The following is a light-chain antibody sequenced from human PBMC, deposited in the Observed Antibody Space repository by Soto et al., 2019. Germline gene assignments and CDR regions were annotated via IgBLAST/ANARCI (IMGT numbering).Light chain of an antibody. CDR3: QQYGSSPPGT. Sequence: EIVLTQSPGTLSLSPGERATLSCRASQSVSSSFLAWYQQKAGQAPRLLIYGASSRATGIPDRFSGSGSVTDFTLTISRLAPEAFAVYYCQQYGSSPPGTFGQGTKLEIK. CDR1: QSVSSSF. V-gene: IGKV3-20*01. J-gene: IGKJ2*02. CDR2: GAS.